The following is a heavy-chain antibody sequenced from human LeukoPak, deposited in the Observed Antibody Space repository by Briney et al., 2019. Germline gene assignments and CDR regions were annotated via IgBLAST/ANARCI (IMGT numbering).Heavy chain of an antibody. CDR1: GFTFINYW. CDR3: ARRTAMVTVYYYYYMDV. Sequence: GGSLRLSCAGSGFTFINYWLSWVRQAPGRGLEWVANIKQDGSEKNYVDSVKGRFTISRDNAKNSLYLQMNSLRADDTAVYYCARRTAMVTVYYYYYMDVWGKGITVTVSS. V-gene: IGHV3-7*01. D-gene: IGHD5-18*01. CDR2: IKQDGSEK. J-gene: IGHJ6*03.